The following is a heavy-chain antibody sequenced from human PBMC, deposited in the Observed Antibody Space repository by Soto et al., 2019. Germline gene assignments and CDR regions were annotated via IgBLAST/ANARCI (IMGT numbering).Heavy chain of an antibody. CDR2: IGGSGRST. J-gene: IGHJ4*02. CDR1: RFTFTDYA. V-gene: IGHV3-23*01. D-gene: IGHD2-2*01. CDR3: AKGGSSTSSALDY. Sequence: GGSLRLSCASSRFTFTDYAMNWVRQAPGRGLEWVSVIGGSGRSTHYADSVKGRFTVSRDNSNNTLYLKMNSLRAEDTAVYYCAKGGSSTSSALDYWGRGTLVTVSS.